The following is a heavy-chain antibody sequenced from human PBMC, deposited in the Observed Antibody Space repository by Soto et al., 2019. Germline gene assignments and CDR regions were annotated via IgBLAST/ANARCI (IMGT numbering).Heavy chain of an antibody. CDR3: AKPSVLRNFDWLLSY. D-gene: IGHD3-9*01. V-gene: IGHV3-30*18. Sequence: GGSLRLSCAASGFTFSSYGMHWVRQAPGKGLEWVAVISYDGSNKYYADSVKGRVTISRDNSKNMLYLQMNSLRAEDTAVYYCAKPSVLRNFDWLLSYWGQGTLVTVSS. CDR1: GFTFSSYG. J-gene: IGHJ4*02. CDR2: ISYDGSNK.